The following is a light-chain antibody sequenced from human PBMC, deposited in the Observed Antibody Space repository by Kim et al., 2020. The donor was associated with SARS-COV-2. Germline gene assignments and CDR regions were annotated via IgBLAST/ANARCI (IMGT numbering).Light chain of an antibody. CDR1: SLRRYY. CDR2: GNN. Sequence: SSELTQDPAVSVTLGQTVRITCQGDSLRRYYPSWYQKKPGQAPVVVIFGNNGRPSGIPDRFSGSASGTTASLTITGAQAEDEADYYCFCRDSSGGHPSVLFGGGTQLTVL. CDR3: FCRDSSGGHPSVL. V-gene: IGLV3-19*01. J-gene: IGLJ3*02.